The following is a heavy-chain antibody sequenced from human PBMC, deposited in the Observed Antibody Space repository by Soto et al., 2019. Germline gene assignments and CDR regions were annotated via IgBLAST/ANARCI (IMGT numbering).Heavy chain of an antibody. D-gene: IGHD1-1*01. CDR2: SSNSGSFT. Sequence: PGGSLRLSCAASGFTFSDHYMSWIRQAPGKGLEWIGYSSNSGSFTRYADSVKGRFSISRDNAKNSLFLQINSLRGDDTAIYYCVRSGDNYNLLDYCGQGTTVTVSS. CDR3: VRSGDNYNLLDY. CDR1: GFTFSDHY. V-gene: IGHV3-11*06. J-gene: IGHJ4*02.